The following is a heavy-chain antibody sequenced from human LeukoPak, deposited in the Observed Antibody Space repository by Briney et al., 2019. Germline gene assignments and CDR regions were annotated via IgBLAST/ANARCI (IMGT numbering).Heavy chain of an antibody. J-gene: IGHJ4*02. CDR2: IRSKAYGGTT. Sequence: GGSLRLSCTASGFTFGDYAMSWVRQAPGKGLEWLGFIRSKAYGGTTEYAASVKGRFTISRDDSKSIAYLQMNSLKTEDTAVYYCTRDSQWLVKSGMDYWGQGTLVPVSS. CDR1: GFTFGDYA. CDR3: TRDSQWLVKSGMDY. D-gene: IGHD6-19*01. V-gene: IGHV3-49*04.